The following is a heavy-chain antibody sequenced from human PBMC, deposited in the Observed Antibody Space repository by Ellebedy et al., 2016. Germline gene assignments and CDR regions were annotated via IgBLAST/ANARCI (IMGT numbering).Heavy chain of an antibody. CDR3: ARDQMRVPSGFGLD. V-gene: IGHV1-2*02. Sequence: ASVKVSCXASGYTFTGYYMHWVRQAPGQGLEWMGWINPNSGGTNYAQKFQGRVTMTRDTSISTAYMELSRLRSDDTAVYYCARDQMRVPSGFGLDWGQGTLVPVS. CDR2: INPNSGGT. J-gene: IGHJ4*02. CDR1: GYTFTGYY. D-gene: IGHD6-19*01.